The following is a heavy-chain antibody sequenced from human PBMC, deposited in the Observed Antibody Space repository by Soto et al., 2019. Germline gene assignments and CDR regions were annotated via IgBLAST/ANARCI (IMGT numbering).Heavy chain of an antibody. J-gene: IGHJ2*01. Sequence: SETLSLTCTVSGGSISSYYWSWIRQPPGKGLEWIGYIYYSGSTNYNPSLKSRVTISVDTSKNQFSLKLSSVTAADTAVYYCARLGSSWSLADWYFDLWGRGTLVTVSS. D-gene: IGHD6-13*01. V-gene: IGHV4-59*08. CDR3: ARLGSSWSLADWYFDL. CDR2: IYYSGST. CDR1: GGSISSYY.